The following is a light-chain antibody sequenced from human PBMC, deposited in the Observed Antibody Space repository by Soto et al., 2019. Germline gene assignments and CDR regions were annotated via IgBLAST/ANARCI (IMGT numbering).Light chain of an antibody. V-gene: IGKV3-15*01. Sequence: EIVMTQSPHPLSVSPVGIATRYFRASQSISSNLAWYQQKPGQAPRLLIYDASTRATGIPARFSGSGSGTEFTLTISSLQYEDYAVYSCQQYNNWSWTFGQGTTVDIK. CDR1: QSISSN. CDR3: QQYNNWSWT. J-gene: IGKJ1*01. CDR2: DAS.